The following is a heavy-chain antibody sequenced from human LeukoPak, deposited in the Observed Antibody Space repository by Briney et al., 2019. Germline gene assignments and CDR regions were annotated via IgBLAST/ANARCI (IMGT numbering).Heavy chain of an antibody. D-gene: IGHD3-10*01. CDR3: ARASTNYYGSAGP. V-gene: IGHV3-21*01. Sequence: GGSLRLSCAASGFTFRGYSMNWVRQAPGKGLEWVSSISGSSTFIYYADSVLGRFTISRDNTKNSVYLQMNSLRAEDTAVYYCARASTNYYGSAGPWGQGTLVTVSS. CDR2: ISGSSTFI. J-gene: IGHJ5*02. CDR1: GFTFRGYS.